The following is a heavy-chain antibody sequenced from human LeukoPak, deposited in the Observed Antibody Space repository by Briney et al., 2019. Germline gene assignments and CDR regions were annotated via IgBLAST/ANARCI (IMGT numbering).Heavy chain of an antibody. D-gene: IGHD2-2*01. CDR3: ARGLRVPAAIGSWFDP. V-gene: IGHV4-61*01. Sequence: KPSETLSLTCTVSGGSVSSGSYYWSWIRQPPGKGLEWIGYIYYSGSTNYNPSLKSRVTISVDTSKNQFSLKLSSMTAADTAVYYCARGLRVPAAIGSWFDPWGQGTLVTVSS. J-gene: IGHJ5*02. CDR1: GGSVSSGSYY. CDR2: IYYSGST.